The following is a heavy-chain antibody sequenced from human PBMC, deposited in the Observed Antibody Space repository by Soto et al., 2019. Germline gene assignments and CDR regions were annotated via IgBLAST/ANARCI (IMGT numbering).Heavy chain of an antibody. CDR3: ARDGYCSSTSCQRNYLFDY. CDR2: ISYDGSNK. D-gene: IGHD2-2*01. J-gene: IGHJ4*02. CDR1: GFTFSSYA. V-gene: IGHV3-30-3*01. Sequence: QVQLVESGGGVVQPGRSLRLSCAASGFTFSSYAMHWVRQAPGKGLEWVAVISYDGSNKYYADSVKGQFTISRDNSKNTLYLQMSSRIAEDTAVYSCARDGYCSSTSCQRNYLFDYWGQGTLVTVSS.